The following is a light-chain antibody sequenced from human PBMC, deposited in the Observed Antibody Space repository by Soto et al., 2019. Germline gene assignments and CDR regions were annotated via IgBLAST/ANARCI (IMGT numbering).Light chain of an antibody. CDR3: QQYNNWPALYT. CDR1: QSVSSN. CDR2: GAS. J-gene: IGKJ2*01. V-gene: IGKV3-15*01. Sequence: EIVMTQSPATLSVSPGERATLSCRASQSVSSNFAWYQQKPGQAPRLIIYGASTRATGIPARFSGSGSGTEFTLTISRLQSEDFAVYYCQQYNNWPALYTFGQGTKLEIK.